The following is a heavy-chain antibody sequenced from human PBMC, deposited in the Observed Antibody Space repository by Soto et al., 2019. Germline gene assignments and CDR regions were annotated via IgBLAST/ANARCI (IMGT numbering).Heavy chain of an antibody. J-gene: IGHJ6*02. CDR3: ARQALALVTYIPFLDV. D-gene: IGHD2-21*01. CDR2: IYYSGST. V-gene: IGHV4-39*01. Sequence: SETLSLTCTVSGGSISSSSYYWGWIRQPPGKGLEWIGSIYYSGSTYYNPSLKSRVTISVDTSKNQFSLKLSSVTAADTAVYYCARQALALVTYIPFLDVWGQGTTVTVSS. CDR1: GGSISSSSYY.